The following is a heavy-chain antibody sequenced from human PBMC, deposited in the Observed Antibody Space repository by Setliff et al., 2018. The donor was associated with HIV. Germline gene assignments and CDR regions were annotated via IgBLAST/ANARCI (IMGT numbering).Heavy chain of an antibody. V-gene: IGHV1-46*01. CDR3: AGDGVEYYYGSGSYYLFDY. J-gene: IGHJ4*02. D-gene: IGHD3-10*01. Sequence: GASVKVSCKPSGYTFTTYGLSWVRQAPGQGLEWMGIINPSGGSTSYAQKFQGRVTMTRDASASTAYMELSSLRSEDTAVYYCAGDGVEYYYGSGSYYLFDYWGQGTLVTVSS. CDR1: GYTFTTYG. CDR2: INPSGGST.